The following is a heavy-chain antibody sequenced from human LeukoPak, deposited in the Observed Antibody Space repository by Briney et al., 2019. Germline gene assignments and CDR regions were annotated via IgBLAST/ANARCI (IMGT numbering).Heavy chain of an antibody. CDR3: ARADWDYYYYYMDV. CDR1: GFTFSDYY. CDR2: ISSSYSPI. D-gene: IGHD3-9*01. V-gene: IGHV3-11*04. Sequence: GGSLRLSCAASGFTFSDYYMAWIRQAPGKGLEWVSYISSSYSPIYYSDSVKGRFTISRDNAKNSLYLEMNSLRAEDTAVYYCARADWDYYYYYMDVWGKGTTVTVSS. J-gene: IGHJ6*03.